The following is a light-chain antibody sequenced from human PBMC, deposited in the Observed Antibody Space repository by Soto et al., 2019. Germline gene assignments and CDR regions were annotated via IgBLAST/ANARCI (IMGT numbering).Light chain of an antibody. Sequence: DIQMTQSPSTLYASVGDRVTITCRASQSISTWVAWYQQKPGKAPKLLIYKASSLESGVPSRFSGSGSGTEFTLTISSLQPDDFAAYYCQQDDSFLTFGGGTRVEIK. CDR2: KAS. J-gene: IGKJ4*01. CDR3: QQDDSFLT. CDR1: QSISTW. V-gene: IGKV1-5*03.